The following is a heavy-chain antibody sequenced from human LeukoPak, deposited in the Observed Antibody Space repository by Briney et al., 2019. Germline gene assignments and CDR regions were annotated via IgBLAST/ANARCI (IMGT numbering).Heavy chain of an antibody. Sequence: SETLSLTCAVYGGSFSGYYWSWIRQPPGKGLEWVGEINHSGSTNYNPSLKSRVTISVDTSKNQFSLKLSSVTAADTAVYYCARGLFRRAPNYYYYYGMDVWGQGTTVTVSS. CDR2: INHSGST. J-gene: IGHJ6*02. V-gene: IGHV4-34*01. CDR3: ARGLFRRAPNYYYYYGMDV. CDR1: GGSFSGYY. D-gene: IGHD3-10*01.